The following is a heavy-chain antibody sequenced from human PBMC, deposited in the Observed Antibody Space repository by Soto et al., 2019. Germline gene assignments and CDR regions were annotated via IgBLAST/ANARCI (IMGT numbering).Heavy chain of an antibody. Sequence: PGGSLRLSCAASGFTFDDYAMHWVRQAPGKGLEWVSGISWNSGSIGYADSVKGRFTISRDNAKNSLYLQMNSLRAEDTALYYCAKDISPRRSGWYNYFDYWGQGTLVTVSS. D-gene: IGHD6-19*01. CDR2: ISWNSGSI. CDR3: AKDISPRRSGWYNYFDY. CDR1: GFTFDDYA. V-gene: IGHV3-9*01. J-gene: IGHJ4*02.